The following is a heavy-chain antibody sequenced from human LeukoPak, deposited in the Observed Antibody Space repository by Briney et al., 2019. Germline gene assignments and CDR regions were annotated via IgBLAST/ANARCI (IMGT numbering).Heavy chain of an antibody. D-gene: IGHD5/OR15-5a*01. CDR3: ARGSLGREVSAFFKN. Sequence: SETLSLTCTVSGGSISSYYWSWIRQPPGKGLEWIGYIYYSGSTNYNPSLKSRVTISVDTSKNQFSLKLSSVTAADTAVYYCARGSLGREVSAFFKNWGQGILVTVSS. V-gene: IGHV4-59*01. CDR1: GGSISSYY. J-gene: IGHJ4*02. CDR2: IYYSGST.